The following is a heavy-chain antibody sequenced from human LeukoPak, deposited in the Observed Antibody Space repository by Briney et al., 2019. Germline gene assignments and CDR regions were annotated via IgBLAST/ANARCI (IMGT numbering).Heavy chain of an antibody. Sequence: PSETLSLASAVYGGSFSGYYWSWIRPPPRKGREWIGEINHSGSTNYNPSLKRRVTISVDTSKNQFSLKLSSVTAADTAVYYCARSRGYGDYLDAFDIWGQGTMVTVSS. V-gene: IGHV4-34*01. D-gene: IGHD4-17*01. CDR3: ARSRGYGDYLDAFDI. CDR2: INHSGST. J-gene: IGHJ3*02. CDR1: GGSFSGYY.